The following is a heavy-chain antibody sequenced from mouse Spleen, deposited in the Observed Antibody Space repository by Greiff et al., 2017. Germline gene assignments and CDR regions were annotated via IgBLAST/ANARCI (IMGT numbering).Heavy chain of an antibody. V-gene: IGHV1-50*01. CDR3: ARGGYSSFAY. J-gene: IGHJ3*01. CDR1: GYTFTSYW. CDR2: IDPSDSYT. Sequence: QVQLQQSGAELVKPGASVKLSCKASGYTFTSYWMQWVKQRPGQGLEWIGEIDPSDSYTNYNQKFKGKATLTVDTSSSTAYMQLSSLTSEDSAVYYCARGGYSSFAYWGQGTLVTVSA. D-gene: IGHD2-12*01.